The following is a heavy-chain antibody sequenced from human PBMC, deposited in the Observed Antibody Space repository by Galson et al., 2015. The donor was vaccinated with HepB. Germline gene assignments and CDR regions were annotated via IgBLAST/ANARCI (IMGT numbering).Heavy chain of an antibody. J-gene: IGHJ4*02. V-gene: IGHV3-23*01. Sequence: SLRLSCAASGFTFSSYAMSWVRQAPGKGLEWVSAISGSGGSTYYADSVKGRFTISRDDSKNTLYLQMNSLKTEDTAVYYCTTGGYYYDSSGYPVGDYWGQGTLVTVSS. CDR3: TTGGYYYDSSGYPVGDY. CDR1: GFTFSSYA. D-gene: IGHD3-22*01. CDR2: ISGSGGST.